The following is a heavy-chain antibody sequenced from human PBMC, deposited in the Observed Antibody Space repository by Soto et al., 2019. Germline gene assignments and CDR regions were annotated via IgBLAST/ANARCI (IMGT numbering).Heavy chain of an antibody. V-gene: IGHV4-59*01. Sequence: SETLSLTCTVSGGSISSYSWSWIRQPPGKGLEWIGYIYYSGSTYYNPSLKSRVTISVDTSRNQFSLKLSSVTAADTAVYYCARVAAYNDSSGYYPILDYWGQGTLVTVSS. CDR3: ARVAAYNDSSGYYPILDY. CDR1: GGSISSYS. CDR2: IYYSGST. J-gene: IGHJ4*02. D-gene: IGHD3-22*01.